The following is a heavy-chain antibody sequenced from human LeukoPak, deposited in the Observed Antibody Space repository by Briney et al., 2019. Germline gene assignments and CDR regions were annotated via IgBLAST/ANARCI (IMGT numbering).Heavy chain of an antibody. V-gene: IGHV3-21*04. Sequence: GGSLRLSCAASGFTFSSYSMNWVRQAPGKGLEWVSYISSTSSYIYYAGSVKGRFTISRDDAKNSLYLQMNSLRAEDTAVYYCAKQLGYCSDGSCYFPYWGQGTLVTVSS. CDR1: GFTFSSYS. J-gene: IGHJ4*02. D-gene: IGHD2-15*01. CDR3: AKQLGYCSDGSCYFPY. CDR2: ISSTSSYI.